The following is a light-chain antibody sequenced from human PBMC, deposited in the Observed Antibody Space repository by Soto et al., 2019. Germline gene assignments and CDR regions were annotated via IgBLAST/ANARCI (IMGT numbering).Light chain of an antibody. CDR2: DAS. Sequence: EIVLTQSPATLSLSPGERATLSCRASQSVRSYLAWYQQKPGQAPRLLIYDASTRATGIPARFSGSGSGTDFTLTISSIEPEDFAIYYCQQRSNWPPALTFGGGTKVEIK. CDR3: QQRSNWPPALT. CDR1: QSVRSY. V-gene: IGKV3-11*01. J-gene: IGKJ4*01.